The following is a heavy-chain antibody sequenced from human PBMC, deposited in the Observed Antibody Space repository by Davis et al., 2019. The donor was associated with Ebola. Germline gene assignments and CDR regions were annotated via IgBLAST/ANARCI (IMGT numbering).Heavy chain of an antibody. V-gene: IGHV3-23*01. J-gene: IGHJ3*02. Sequence: PGGSLRLSCAASGFTFSNYAMSWVRQAPGKGLEWVSTISGGGYNKYHADSVQGRFTVSSDNSRDTLFLHMTSLRAEDTAVYYCAKDRTGTNPDDAFDIWGQGTMVTVSS. CDR3: AKDRTGTNPDDAFDI. CDR2: ISGGGYNK. D-gene: IGHD7-27*01. CDR1: GFTFSNYA.